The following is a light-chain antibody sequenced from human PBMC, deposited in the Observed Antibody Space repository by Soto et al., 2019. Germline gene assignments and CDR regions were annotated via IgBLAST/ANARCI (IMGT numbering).Light chain of an antibody. V-gene: IGKV3-11*01. Sequence: EIVLTQSPATLSLSPGERATLSCRASQSVSSYLAWYQQKPGQAPRLLIYDASNRATGIPARFSGSGSGTDFTLTISILEPEDFAVYYCQQRSNWPPRFTFGPGNKVDIK. CDR2: DAS. CDR3: QQRSNWPPRFT. CDR1: QSVSSY. J-gene: IGKJ3*01.